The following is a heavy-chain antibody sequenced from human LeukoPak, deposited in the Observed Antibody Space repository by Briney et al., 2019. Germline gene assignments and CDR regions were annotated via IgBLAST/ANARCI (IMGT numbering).Heavy chain of an antibody. CDR1: GYTFTSYD. CDR3: ARGQGGTYYWATDLDY. CDR2: MNPISGNT. D-gene: IGHD1-26*01. V-gene: IGHV1-8*01. J-gene: IGHJ4*02. Sequence: ASVKVSCKASGYTFTSYDINWVRQATGQGLEWMGWMNPISGNTGHAQKFQGRVTMTRDTSIGTAYMELSSLRSEDTAMYYCARGQGGTYYWATDLDYWGQGTLVTVSS.